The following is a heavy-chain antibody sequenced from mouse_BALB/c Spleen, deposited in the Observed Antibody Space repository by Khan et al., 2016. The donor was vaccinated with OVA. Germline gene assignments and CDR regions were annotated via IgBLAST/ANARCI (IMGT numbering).Heavy chain of an antibody. CDR1: GYTFTNYW. Sequence: QVQLQQPGAELVKPGASVKLSCKASGYTFTNYWVHWVKQGPGQGLEWIGEIYPGDGRVNYNEKFKNKASLTVDRYSSTAYMQLSSLTSEDAAVYDCARNAYFGNYFDYWGQGTTLTVSS. D-gene: IGHD2-10*01. CDR2: IYPGDGRV. V-gene: IGHV1S81*02. J-gene: IGHJ2*01. CDR3: ARNAYFGNYFDY.